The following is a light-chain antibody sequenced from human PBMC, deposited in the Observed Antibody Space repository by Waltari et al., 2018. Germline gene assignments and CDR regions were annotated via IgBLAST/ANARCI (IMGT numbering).Light chain of an antibody. CDR1: SIY. V-gene: IGKV1-39*01. CDR3: QQTYSTPRT. Sequence: SIYLVWYQHKPGKAPKVLITAASSLQGGVPSRFSGTGSGTDFTLTISSLQPEDFATYYCQQTYSTPRTFGQGTKVEV. J-gene: IGKJ1*01. CDR2: AAS.